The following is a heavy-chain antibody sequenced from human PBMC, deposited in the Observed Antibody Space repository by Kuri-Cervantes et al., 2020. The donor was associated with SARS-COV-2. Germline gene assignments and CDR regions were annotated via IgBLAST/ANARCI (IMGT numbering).Heavy chain of an antibody. V-gene: IGHV1-18*01. CDR3: ARDPSQSVGATFDY. CDR1: GYTFTSYG. D-gene: IGHD1-26*01. Sequence: ASVKVSCKASGYTFTSYGISWVRQAPGQGLEWMGWISAYNGNTNYAQKLQGRVTMTTDTSTSTAYMELSRLRSDDTAVYYCARDPSQSVGATFDYWGRGTLVTVSS. CDR2: ISAYNGNT. J-gene: IGHJ4*02.